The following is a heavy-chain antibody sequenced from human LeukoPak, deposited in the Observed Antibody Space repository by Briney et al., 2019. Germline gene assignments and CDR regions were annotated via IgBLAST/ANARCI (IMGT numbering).Heavy chain of an antibody. CDR2: ISGSGGST. Sequence: GGSLRLSCAASGFTFSSYAMSWVRQAPGKGLEWVSAISGSGGSTYYADSVKGRFTISRDNSKNTLCLQMNSLRAEDTAVYYCAKALSSPVVPAAIGYWGQGTLVTVSS. J-gene: IGHJ4*02. D-gene: IGHD2-2*01. CDR1: GFTFSSYA. CDR3: AKALSSPVVPAAIGY. V-gene: IGHV3-23*01.